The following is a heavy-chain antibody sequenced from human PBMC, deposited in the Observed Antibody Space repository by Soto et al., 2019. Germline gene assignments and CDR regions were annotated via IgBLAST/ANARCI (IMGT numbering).Heavy chain of an antibody. CDR2: ISPNSGNT. CDR1: GYTFTRNG. D-gene: IGHD3-22*01. V-gene: IGHV1-18*01. J-gene: IGHJ6*02. CDR3: VKDRDSNSWPSRDV. Sequence: QVHLVQSGAEVKKPGASVNVSCKTSGYTFTRNGISWVRQAPGQGLEWMGWISPNSGNTRYAQKLQDRVIMTTDTSTSTAYMELWSLRSDDTAVYYCVKDRDSNSWPSRDVWGPGTTVTVSS.